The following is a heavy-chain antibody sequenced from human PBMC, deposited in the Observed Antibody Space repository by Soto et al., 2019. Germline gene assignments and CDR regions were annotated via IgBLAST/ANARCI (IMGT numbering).Heavy chain of an antibody. D-gene: IGHD6-25*01. CDR2: IYYSGST. CDR1: GGSIGSYY. J-gene: IGHJ6*02. V-gene: IGHV4-59*01. CDR3: ARSSGSTYGMDV. Sequence: SETLSLTCTVSGGSIGSYYWSWIRQPPGKGLEWIGYIYYSGSTNYNPSLKSRVTISVDTSKNQFSLKLSSVTAADTAVYYCARSSGSTYGMDVWGQGTTVTVSS.